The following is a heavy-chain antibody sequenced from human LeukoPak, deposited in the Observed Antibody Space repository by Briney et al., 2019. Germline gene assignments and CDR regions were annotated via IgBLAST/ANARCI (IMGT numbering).Heavy chain of an antibody. D-gene: IGHD3-9*01. Sequence: GGSLKLSCAASGFTFSSYAMHWVRQAPGKGLEWVAVISYDGSNKYYADSVKGRFTISRDNSKNTLYLQMNSLRAEDTAVYYSARDQPPNYDILTGYSRGFDYWGQGTLVTVSS. CDR3: ARDQPPNYDILTGYSRGFDY. CDR2: ISYDGSNK. CDR1: GFTFSSYA. V-gene: IGHV3-30*04. J-gene: IGHJ4*02.